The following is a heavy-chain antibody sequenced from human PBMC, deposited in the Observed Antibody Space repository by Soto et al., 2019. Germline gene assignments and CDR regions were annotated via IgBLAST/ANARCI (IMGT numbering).Heavy chain of an antibody. CDR1: GDSVSSINW. CDR2: IFHSGTT. J-gene: IGHJ4*02. CDR3: ARGTGWAFDD. D-gene: IGHD6-19*01. V-gene: IGHV4-4*02. Sequence: QVQLQESGPGLVRPSGTLSLTCAVSGDSVSSINWWSWVRQPPGKGMEWIGEIFHSGTTNYNPSLKSRVTISIDKSKNQFSLKLSSVTAADTAVYHCARGTGWAFDDWGQGALVTVSS.